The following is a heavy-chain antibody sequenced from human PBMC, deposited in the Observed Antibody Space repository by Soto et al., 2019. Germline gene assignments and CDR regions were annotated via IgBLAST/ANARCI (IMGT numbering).Heavy chain of an antibody. V-gene: IGHV4-34*01. CDR2: INHSGRT. D-gene: IGHD3-16*02. J-gene: IGHJ4*02. Sequence: SETLSLTCAVYGGSFSGYYWSWIRQPPGKGLEWIGEINHSGRTNYNPSLKSRVTISVDTSKNQFSLKLSSVTAADTAVYYCARGAGYYDYVWGSYRPPHYFDYWGQGTLVTVSS. CDR3: ARGAGYYDYVWGSYRPPHYFDY. CDR1: GGSFSGYY.